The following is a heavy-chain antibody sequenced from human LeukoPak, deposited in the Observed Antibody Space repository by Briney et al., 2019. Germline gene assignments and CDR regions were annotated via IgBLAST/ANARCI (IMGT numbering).Heavy chain of an antibody. D-gene: IGHD3-10*01. Sequence: ASVKVSCKASGYTFTSYDINWVRHATGRGLEWMGWMNPNSGNTGYAQKFQGRVTMTRNTSISTAYMELSSLRSEDTAVYYCARVAVRGVPALGYWDQGTLVTVSS. CDR2: MNPNSGNT. CDR1: GYTFTSYD. V-gene: IGHV1-8*01. J-gene: IGHJ4*02. CDR3: ARVAVRGVPALGY.